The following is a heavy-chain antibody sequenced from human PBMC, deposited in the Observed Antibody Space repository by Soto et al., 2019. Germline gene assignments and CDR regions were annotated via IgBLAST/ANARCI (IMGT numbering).Heavy chain of an antibody. D-gene: IGHD6-19*01. J-gene: IGHJ4*01. V-gene: IGHV4-39*01. CDR1: GGSLSDGDYF. Sequence: PSETLSLTCSVSGGSLSDGDYFWSWIRQPPGKTLEWIGTIYYHGNTYSNPSLKSRVTISVDTSNNQLSLKLRSVTAADTAVYYCARQDGFSSGGILAYGGHGTLVPVPS. CDR3: ARQDGFSSGGILAY. CDR2: IYYHGNT.